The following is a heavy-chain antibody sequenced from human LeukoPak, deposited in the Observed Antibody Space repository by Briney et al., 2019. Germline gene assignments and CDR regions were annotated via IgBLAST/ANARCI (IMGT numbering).Heavy chain of an antibody. J-gene: IGHJ4*02. CDR2: ISAYSGNT. CDR3: ARVAEYGDYGAY. V-gene: IGHV1-18*04. Sequence: ASVKVSCKASGYIFTSYRLSWVRQVPGHGLEWMGWISAYSGNTNYAQNFVGRVTMTRDTSTNTAYMDLTGLKSDDTAVYFCARVAEYGDYGAYWGQGSLVTVSS. CDR1: GYIFTSYR. D-gene: IGHD4-17*01.